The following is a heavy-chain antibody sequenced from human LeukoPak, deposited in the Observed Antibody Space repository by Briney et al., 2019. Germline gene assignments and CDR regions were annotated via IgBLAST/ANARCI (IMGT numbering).Heavy chain of an antibody. Sequence: SETLSLTCTVSGGSINNYFWTWIRQPPGKRLEWVGSIYYSGSTNYNPSLKSRLTISVDTSKKQLSLKLSSVTAADTAVYYRARAAGYCSGGTCYDYWGQGTLVTVSS. V-gene: IGHV4-59*01. J-gene: IGHJ4*02. D-gene: IGHD2-15*01. CDR1: GGSINNYF. CDR2: IYYSGST. CDR3: ARAAGYCSGGTCYDY.